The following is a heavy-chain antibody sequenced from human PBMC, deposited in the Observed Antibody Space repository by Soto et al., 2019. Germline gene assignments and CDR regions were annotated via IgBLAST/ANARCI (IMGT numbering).Heavy chain of an antibody. J-gene: IGHJ4*02. D-gene: IGHD3-22*01. CDR3: ARERSYDSSGYYYGVLDY. CDR2: IYYSGST. Sequence: SETLSLTCTVSGGSISSGDYYWSCIRQPPGKGLEWIGYIYYSGSTYYNPSLKSRVTISVDTSKNQFSLKLSSVTAADTAVYYCARERSYDSSGYYYGVLDYWGQGTLVTVSS. CDR1: GGSISSGDYY. V-gene: IGHV4-30-4*01.